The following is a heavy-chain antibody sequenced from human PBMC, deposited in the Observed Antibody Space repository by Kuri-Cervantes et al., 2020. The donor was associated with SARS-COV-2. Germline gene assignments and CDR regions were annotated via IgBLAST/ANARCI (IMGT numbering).Heavy chain of an antibody. J-gene: IGHJ6*02. CDR2: ITGSGTTI. D-gene: IGHD3-3*01. CDR1: GFTFSTYE. Sequence: GESLKISCVASGFTFSTYEMNWVRQAPGKGLEWVSYITGSGTTIYYADSVKGRFTISRDNAKNSLYLQMNSLRAEDTAVYYCARDRVFGVVSDYYGMDVWGQGTTVTVSS. CDR3: ARDRVFGVVSDYYGMDV. V-gene: IGHV3-48*03.